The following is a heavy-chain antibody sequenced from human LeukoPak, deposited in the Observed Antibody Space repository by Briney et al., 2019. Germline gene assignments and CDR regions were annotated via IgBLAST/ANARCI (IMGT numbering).Heavy chain of an antibody. D-gene: IGHD3-22*01. V-gene: IGHV4-59*08. J-gene: IGHJ4*02. CDR1: GGSISSYY. CDR2: IYYSGST. Sequence: SETLSLTCTVSGGSISSYYWSWIRQPPGKGLERIGYIYYSGSTNYNPSLKSRVTISVDTSKNQFSLKLSSVTAADTAVYYCARLGYYYDSSGYLFDYWGQGTLVTVSS. CDR3: ARLGYYYDSSGYLFDY.